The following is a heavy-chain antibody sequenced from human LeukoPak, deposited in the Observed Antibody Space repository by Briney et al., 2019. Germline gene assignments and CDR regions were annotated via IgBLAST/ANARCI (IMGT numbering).Heavy chain of an antibody. CDR1: GFTFSSYW. Sequence: GGSLRLSCAASGFTFSSYWMSWVRQAPGKGLEWVSAISGSGGSTYYADSVKGRFTISRDNSKNTLYLQMNSLRAEDTAVYYCAKDGYNDFWSGYDPWWGQGTLVTVSS. CDR3: AKDGYNDFWSGYDPW. CDR2: ISGSGGST. J-gene: IGHJ4*02. D-gene: IGHD3-3*01. V-gene: IGHV3-23*01.